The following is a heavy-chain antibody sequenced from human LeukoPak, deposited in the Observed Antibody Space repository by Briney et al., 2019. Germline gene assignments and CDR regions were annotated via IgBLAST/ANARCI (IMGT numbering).Heavy chain of an antibody. CDR3: ARGGGYLDY. CDR1: DYTLTSYG. D-gene: IGHD3-16*01. J-gene: IGHJ4*02. Sequence: ASVNVSCKASDYTLTSYGISWVRQAPGQGLEWMGWISANSGNTNYAQRFQGRVTMRTDTSTTTAYMELRNLSSDDAAVYFCARGGGYLDYWGQGTLVTVSS. CDR2: ISANSGNT. V-gene: IGHV1-18*01.